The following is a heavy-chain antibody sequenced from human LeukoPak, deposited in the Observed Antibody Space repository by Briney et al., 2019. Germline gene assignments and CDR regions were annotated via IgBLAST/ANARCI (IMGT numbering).Heavy chain of an antibody. CDR2: ISSSGSTI. Sequence: GGSLRLSCAASGFTFSSYEMNWVRQAPGKGLEWVSYISSSGSTIYYADSVKGRFTISRDNAKNSLYLQMNSLRAEDTAVYYCAREDKLAGLKRWLAIANRGAKYYYYGMDVWGQGTTVTVSS. J-gene: IGHJ6*02. D-gene: IGHD6-19*01. V-gene: IGHV3-48*03. CDR1: GFTFSSYE. CDR3: AREDKLAGLKRWLAIANRGAKYYYYGMDV.